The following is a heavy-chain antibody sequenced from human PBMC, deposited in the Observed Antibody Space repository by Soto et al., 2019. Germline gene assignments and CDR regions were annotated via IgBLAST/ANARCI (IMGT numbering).Heavy chain of an antibody. CDR3: ARDTARAMVRIYYGMDV. D-gene: IGHD3-10*01. CDR2: IWYDGSNK. V-gene: IGHV3-33*01. Sequence: QVQLVESGGGVVQPGRSLRLSCAASGFTFSSYGMLWVRQAPGKGLEWVAVIWYDGSNKYYADSVKGRFTISRDNSKNTLYLQMNSLRAEDTAVYYCARDTARAMVRIYYGMDVWGQGTTVTVSS. CDR1: GFTFSSYG. J-gene: IGHJ6*02.